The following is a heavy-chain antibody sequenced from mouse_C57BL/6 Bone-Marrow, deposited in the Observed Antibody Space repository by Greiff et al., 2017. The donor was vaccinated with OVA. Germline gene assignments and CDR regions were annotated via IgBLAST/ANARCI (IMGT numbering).Heavy chain of an antibody. Sequence: QVQLQQSGAELVMPGASVKLSCKASGYTFTSYWMHWVKQRPGQGLEWIGAIDPAASYTNYNQKFQGKSPLPVAKSSSTPYMQLSSLTSEDSAVDYCARWGTLAYWGQGTVVTVSA. CDR2: IDPAASYT. J-gene: IGHJ3*01. CDR3: ARWGTLAY. V-gene: IGHV1-69*01. D-gene: IGHD2-14*01. CDR1: GYTFTSYW.